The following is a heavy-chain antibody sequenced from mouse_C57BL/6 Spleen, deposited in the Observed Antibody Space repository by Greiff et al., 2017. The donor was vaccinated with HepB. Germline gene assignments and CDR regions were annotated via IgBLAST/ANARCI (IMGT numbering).Heavy chain of an antibody. V-gene: IGHV5-17*01. Sequence: EVQLVESGGGLVKPGGSLKLSCAASGFTFSDYGMHWVRQAPEKGLEWVAYISSGSSTIYYADTVKGRFTISRDNAKNTLFLQMTSLRSEDTAMYYCSRPLSAMVTPFAYLGQGTLVTVSA. CDR3: SRPLSAMVTPFAY. D-gene: IGHD2-2*01. J-gene: IGHJ3*01. CDR2: ISSGSSTI. CDR1: GFTFSDYG.